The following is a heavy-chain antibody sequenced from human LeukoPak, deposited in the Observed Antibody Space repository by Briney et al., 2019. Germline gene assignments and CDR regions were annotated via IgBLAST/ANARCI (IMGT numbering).Heavy chain of an antibody. V-gene: IGHV4-34*01. CDR2: LNHSGST. CDR3: TRGEYQLLNWYFDL. D-gene: IGHD2-2*01. Sequence: PSETLSLTCAVYGGSFSGYYWSWIRQPPGKGLEWIGELNHSGSTNYNPSLKSRVTISVDTYKNQFSVKLSYVTAADTAVYYCTRGEYQLLNWYFDLWGRGTLVTVSS. CDR1: GGSFSGYY. J-gene: IGHJ2*01.